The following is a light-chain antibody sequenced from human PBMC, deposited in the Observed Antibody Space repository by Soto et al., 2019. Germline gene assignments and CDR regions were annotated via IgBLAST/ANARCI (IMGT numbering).Light chain of an antibody. CDR1: NIGSKS. V-gene: IGLV3-21*04. CDR2: YDS. Sequence: SYELTQPPSVSVAPGKTARITCGGNNIGSKSVHWYQQKPGQAPVLVIYYDSDRPSRIPERFSGSNSGNTATLTISRVEAGDEAEYDCQVWDSSSDHHGVFGGGTKLTVL. CDR3: QVWDSSSDHHGV. J-gene: IGLJ3*02.